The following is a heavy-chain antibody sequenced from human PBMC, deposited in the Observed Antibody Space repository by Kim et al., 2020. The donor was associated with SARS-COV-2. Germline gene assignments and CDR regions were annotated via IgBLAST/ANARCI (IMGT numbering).Heavy chain of an antibody. D-gene: IGHD5-18*01. CDR3: ARHAVNGYSYGWNDY. J-gene: IGHJ4*02. CDR2: IYPGDSDT. V-gene: IGHV5-51*01. Sequence: GESLKISCKGSGYSFTSYWIGWVRQMPGKGLEWMGIIYPGDSDTRYSPSFQGQVTISADKSISTAYLQWSSLKASDTAMYYCARHAVNGYSYGWNDYWGQGTLVTVSS. CDR1: GYSFTSYW.